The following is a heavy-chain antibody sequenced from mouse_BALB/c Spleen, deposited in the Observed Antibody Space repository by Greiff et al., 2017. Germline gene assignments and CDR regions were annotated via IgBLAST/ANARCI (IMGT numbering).Heavy chain of an antibody. CDR1: GFNIKDTY. J-gene: IGHJ4*01. D-gene: IGHD2-3*01. CDR3: ARYDGQYGDCAMDY. V-gene: IGHV14-3*02. CDR2: IDPANGNT. Sequence: VQLQQSGAELVKPGASVKLSCTASGFNIKDTYMHWVKQRPEQGLEWIGRIDPANGNTESAPKFQGKATITANTSSNTAYLQLSSLTSEDTAVYYCARYDGQYGDCAMDYWGQGTSVTVSA.